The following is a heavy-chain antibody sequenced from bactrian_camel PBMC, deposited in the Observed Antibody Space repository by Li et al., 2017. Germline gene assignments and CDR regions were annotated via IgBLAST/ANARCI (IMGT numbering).Heavy chain of an antibody. D-gene: IGHD5*01. Sequence: HVQLVESGGGPVQAGGSLRLSCALPGTMYSAFCMGWYRQRPGKEREGVAQMYSGESSTYYADSVKGRFTISHDNAKTTLYLQMNSLKPEDTAMYYCAADPRPWRCGSLDFEYWGQGTQVTVS. CDR2: MYSGESST. J-gene: IGHJ4*01. CDR3: AADPRPWRCGSLDFEY. V-gene: IGHV3S54*01. CDR1: GTMYSAFC.